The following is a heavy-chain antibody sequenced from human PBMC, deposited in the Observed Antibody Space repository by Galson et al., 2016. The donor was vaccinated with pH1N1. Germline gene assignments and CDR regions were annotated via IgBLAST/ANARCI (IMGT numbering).Heavy chain of an antibody. J-gene: IGHJ5*01. V-gene: IGHV1-3*01. Sequence: SVKVSCKASGYTFTSYVIHWVRQAPGQRLEWMGWFNAVNGNTKYSQKFQDRVTITTDTSASTAYMELSSPRSEDTALYYCARGPQIVVVAAATPGWFDSWGQGTQVTVSS. CDR2: FNAVNGNT. D-gene: IGHD2-15*01. CDR3: ARGPQIVVVAAATPGWFDS. CDR1: GYTFTSYV.